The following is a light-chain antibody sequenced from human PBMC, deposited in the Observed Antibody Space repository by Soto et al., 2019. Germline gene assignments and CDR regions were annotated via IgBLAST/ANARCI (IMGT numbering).Light chain of an antibody. CDR2: EVN. CDR3: SSYSTTSTLV. Sequence: QSALTQPASVSGSPGQSVTISCTGASSDVGGYDYVSWYQQHPGKAPKLILYEVNNRPSGASNHFSGSKSGNTASLIISGLQADDEADYYCSSYSTTSTLVFGSGTKVTVL. V-gene: IGLV2-14*01. J-gene: IGLJ1*01. CDR1: SSDVGGYDY.